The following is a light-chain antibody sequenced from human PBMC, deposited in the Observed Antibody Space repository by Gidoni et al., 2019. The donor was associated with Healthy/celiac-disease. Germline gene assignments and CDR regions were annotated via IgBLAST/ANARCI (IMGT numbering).Light chain of an antibody. V-gene: IGKV1-39*01. CDR1: QSISSY. J-gene: IGKJ1*01. Sequence: DIQMIQSPSSLSASVGDRVTITCRASQSISSYLNWYQQKPGKAPKLLIYAASSLQSGVPSRFSVSGSGTDFTLTISSLQPEDFATYYCQQSYSTPWTFGQGTKVEIK. CDR3: QQSYSTPWT. CDR2: AAS.